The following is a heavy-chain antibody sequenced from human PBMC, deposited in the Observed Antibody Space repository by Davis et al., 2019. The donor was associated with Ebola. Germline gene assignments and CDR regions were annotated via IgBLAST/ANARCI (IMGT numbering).Heavy chain of an antibody. D-gene: IGHD6-13*01. CDR2: ISGSGGST. CDR3: ARDDGIAAAGYYYYYGMDV. Sequence: GESLKISCAASGFTFSSYAMSWVRQAPGKGLEWVSAISGSGGSTYYADSVKGRFTISRDNSKNTLYLQMNSLRAEDTAVYYCARDDGIAAAGYYYYYGMDVWGQGTTVTVSS. J-gene: IGHJ6*02. CDR1: GFTFSSYA. V-gene: IGHV3-23*01.